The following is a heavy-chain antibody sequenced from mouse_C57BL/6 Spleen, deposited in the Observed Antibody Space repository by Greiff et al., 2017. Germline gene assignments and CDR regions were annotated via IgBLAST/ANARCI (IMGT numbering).Heavy chain of an antibody. D-gene: IGHD1-1*01. CDR2: ISGGGGNT. V-gene: IGHV5-9*01. J-gene: IGHJ3*01. Sequence: EVKLMESGGGLVKPGGSLKLSCAASGFTFSSYTMSWVRQTPEKRLEWVATISGGGGNTYYPDSVKGRFTISRDNAKNTLYLQMSSLRSEDTALYYCARHGSSSSWFAYWGQGTLGTVSA. CDR3: ARHGSSSSWFAY. CDR1: GFTFSSYT.